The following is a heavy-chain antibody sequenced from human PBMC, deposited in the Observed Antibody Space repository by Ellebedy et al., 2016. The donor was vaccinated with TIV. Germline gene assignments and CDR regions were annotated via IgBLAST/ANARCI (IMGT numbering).Heavy chain of an antibody. CDR2: ISAYNGNT. CDR3: AKNTGGYYYYGMDV. Sequence: AASVKVSCKASGYTFTSYGISWVRQAPGQGLEWMGWISAYNGNTNYAQKLPGRVTMTTDTSTSTAYMELRSLRSDDTAVYYCAKNTGGYYYYGMDVWGQGTTVTVSS. V-gene: IGHV1-18*01. D-gene: IGHD7-27*01. J-gene: IGHJ6*02. CDR1: GYTFTSYG.